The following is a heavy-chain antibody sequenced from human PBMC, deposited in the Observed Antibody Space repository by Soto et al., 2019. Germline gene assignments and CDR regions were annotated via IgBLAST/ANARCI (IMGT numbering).Heavy chain of an antibody. CDR2: ISAYNGNT. J-gene: IGHJ6*02. D-gene: IGHD3-10*01. CDR3: ARDRDYYGSGSYYIVRYYYYYGMDV. CDR1: GYTFTSYG. Sequence: ASLKDSCKASGYTFTSYGISWVRQAPGQGLEWMGWISAYNGNTNYAQKLQGRVTMTTDTSTSTAYMELRSLRSDDTAVYYCARDRDYYGSGSYYIVRYYYYYGMDVWGQGTTVTVSS. V-gene: IGHV1-18*01.